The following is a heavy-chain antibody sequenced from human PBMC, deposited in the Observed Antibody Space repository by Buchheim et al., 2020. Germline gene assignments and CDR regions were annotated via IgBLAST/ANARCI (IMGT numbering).Heavy chain of an antibody. CDR2: IWYDGSNK. CDR3: AREVRIAAAGTAGDY. Sequence: QVQLVESGGGVVQPGRSLRLSCAASGFTFSSYGMHWVRQAPGKGLEWVAVIWYDGSNKYYADSVKGRFTISRDNSKNTLYLQMNSLRAEDTAVYYCAREVRIAAAGTAGDYWGQGTL. V-gene: IGHV3-33*01. J-gene: IGHJ4*02. D-gene: IGHD6-13*01. CDR1: GFTFSSYG.